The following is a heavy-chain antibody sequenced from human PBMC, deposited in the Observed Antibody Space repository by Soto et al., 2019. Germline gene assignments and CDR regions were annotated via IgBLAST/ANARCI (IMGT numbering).Heavy chain of an antibody. Sequence: GGFLRLSCAASGFTFSSYAMSWVRQAPGKGLEWVSAISGSGGSTDYADSVKGRFTISRDNSKNTLYLQMNSLRAEDTAVYYCAKDGPRYCSGGSCYSDWGQGTLVTVSS. CDR3: AKDGPRYCSGGSCYSD. CDR2: ISGSGGST. D-gene: IGHD2-15*01. V-gene: IGHV3-23*01. J-gene: IGHJ4*02. CDR1: GFTFSSYA.